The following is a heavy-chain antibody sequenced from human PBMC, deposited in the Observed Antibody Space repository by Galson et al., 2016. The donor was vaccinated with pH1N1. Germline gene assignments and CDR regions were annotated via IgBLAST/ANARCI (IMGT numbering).Heavy chain of an antibody. J-gene: IGHJ4*02. D-gene: IGHD3-16*01. CDR1: GFSISNFW. CDR2: IKENGSEK. Sequence: SLRLSCAASGFSISNFWMSWVRQAPGKGLEWVANIKENGSEKYYLDSVKGRFTISRDNAKHSVSLQLDSLRAVDTAVYYCAGHLFSASESPFEYWGQGALVTVSS. CDR3: AGHLFSASESPFEY. V-gene: IGHV3-7*01.